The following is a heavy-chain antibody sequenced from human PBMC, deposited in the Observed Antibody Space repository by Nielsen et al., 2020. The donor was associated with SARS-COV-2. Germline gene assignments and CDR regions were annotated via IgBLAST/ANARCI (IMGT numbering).Heavy chain of an antibody. Sequence: GESLKISCTASGFTFSNSAMSWVRQTSGKGLEWVSSISGSGDRTDYADSVKGRVIISRDNSKNTLHLQMNSLKTEDTAVYYCTTGGITMVRGVMQYWGQGTLVTVSS. D-gene: IGHD3-10*01. CDR1: GFTFSNSA. V-gene: IGHV3-23*01. CDR3: TTGGITMVRGVMQY. J-gene: IGHJ1*01. CDR2: ISGSGDRT.